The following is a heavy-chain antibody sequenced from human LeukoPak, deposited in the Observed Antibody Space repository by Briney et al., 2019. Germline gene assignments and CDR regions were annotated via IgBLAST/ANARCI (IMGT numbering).Heavy chain of an antibody. Sequence: TGGSLRLSCAASGFTFSNAWMSWVRQATGKGLEWVGRIKSKTDGGTTDYAAPVKGRFTISRDDSKNTLYLQMNSLKTEDTAVYYCTTNLLVVRGPDYWGQGTLVTVSS. D-gene: IGHD3-10*01. CDR2: IKSKTDGGTT. CDR3: TTNLLVVRGPDY. CDR1: GFTFSNAW. J-gene: IGHJ4*02. V-gene: IGHV3-15*01.